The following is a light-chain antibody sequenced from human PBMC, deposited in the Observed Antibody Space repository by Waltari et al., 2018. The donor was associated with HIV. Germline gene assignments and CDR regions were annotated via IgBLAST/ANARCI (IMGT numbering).Light chain of an antibody. Sequence: QSVPTPPPPVSGPPRQRGTISCTGSTSNTGAHYAPHGYQQLPGTAPKLLIYGNNNRPSGVPDRFSGSKSDTSASLAITGLQAKDEADYYCQSYDNSLSVVVFGGGTKLTVL. CDR2: GNN. CDR3: QSYDNSLSVVV. CDR1: TSNTGAHYA. J-gene: IGLJ2*01. V-gene: IGLV1-40*01.